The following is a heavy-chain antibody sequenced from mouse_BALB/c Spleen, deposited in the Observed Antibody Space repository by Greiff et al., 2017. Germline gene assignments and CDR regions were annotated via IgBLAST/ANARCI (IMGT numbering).Heavy chain of an antibody. Sequence: EVKVVESGGGLVKPGGSLKLSCAASGFTFSSYAMSWVRQTPEKRLEWVASISSGGSTYYPDSVKGRFTISRDNARNILYLQMSSLRSEDTAMYYCARGSGNPYYYAMDYWGQGTSVTVSS. D-gene: IGHD2-1*01. CDR1: GFTFSSYA. CDR3: ARGSGNPYYYAMDY. CDR2: ISSGGST. J-gene: IGHJ4*01. V-gene: IGHV5-6-5*01.